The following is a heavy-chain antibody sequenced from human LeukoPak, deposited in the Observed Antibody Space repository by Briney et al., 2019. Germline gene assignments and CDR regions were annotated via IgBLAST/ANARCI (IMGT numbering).Heavy chain of an antibody. D-gene: IGHD5-24*01. J-gene: IGHJ4*02. Sequence: ASVKVSCKASGYTFSGYYMHWVRQAPGQGLEWMGWINPNSGGTNYAQKFQGRVTMTRDTSTSTVYMELSSLRSEDTAVYYCARESRLQKPRQLELGYWGQGTPVTVSS. V-gene: IGHV1-2*02. CDR1: GYTFSGYY. CDR2: INPNSGGT. CDR3: ARESRLQKPRQLELGY.